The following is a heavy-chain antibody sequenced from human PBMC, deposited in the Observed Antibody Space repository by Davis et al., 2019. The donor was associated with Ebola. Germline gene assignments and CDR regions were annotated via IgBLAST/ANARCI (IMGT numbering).Heavy chain of an antibody. CDR3: ARDRASYYGSGLGWYFDL. CDR2: ISAYNGNT. J-gene: IGHJ2*01. Sequence: AASVKVSCKASGYTFTSYGISWVRQAPGQGLEWMGWISAYNGNTNYAQKLQGRVTMTTDTSTSTAYMELRSLSSDNTAVYYCARDRASYYGSGLGWYFDLWGRGTLVTVSS. V-gene: IGHV1-18*01. D-gene: IGHD3-10*01. CDR1: GYTFTSYG.